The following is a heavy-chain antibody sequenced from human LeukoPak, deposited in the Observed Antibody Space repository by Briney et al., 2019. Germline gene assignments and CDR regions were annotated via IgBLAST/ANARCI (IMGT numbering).Heavy chain of an antibody. V-gene: IGHV3-33*06. CDR1: GFIFNHHA. CDR3: AKDAQRGFDDSNSLEY. J-gene: IGHJ4*02. CDR2: IWSDKGNR. Sequence: SGGSLRLSCAASGFIFNHHAMHWVRQAPGKGLQWVAAIWSDKGNRFYADSVRGRFTISRDDSRKTVYLQMERLTAEDTAIYYCAKDAQRGFDDSNSLEYWGQGALVTVAS. D-gene: IGHD3-9*01.